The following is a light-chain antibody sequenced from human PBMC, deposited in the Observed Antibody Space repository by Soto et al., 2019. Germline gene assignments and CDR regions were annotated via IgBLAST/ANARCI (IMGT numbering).Light chain of an antibody. J-gene: IGKJ2*01. CDR2: SAS. CDR1: RAINNY. Sequence: IPMTQSPSSLSASVGDRVTLTCRTSRAINNYVNWYQHHPGRVPKLLISSASILQAGVPSRFSAGGSGTHFALTISNLQPEDFATYYCQQCYSTPPNFGQGTKLEI. V-gene: IGKV1-39*01. CDR3: QQCYSTPPN.